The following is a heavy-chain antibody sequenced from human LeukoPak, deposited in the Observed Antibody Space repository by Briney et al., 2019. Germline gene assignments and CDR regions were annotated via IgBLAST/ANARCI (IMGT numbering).Heavy chain of an antibody. V-gene: IGHV4-4*07. J-gene: IGHJ4*02. Sequence: PSETLSLTCTASGGFISSYYWSWIRQPAGKGLEWIGRMYPSGSTNYNPSLKSRVTMSVDTSKNQFSLKLNSVTAADTAVYYCARDRCTSCSFDYWGQGTLVTVSS. CDR2: MYPSGST. CDR3: ARDRCTSCSFDY. CDR1: GGFISSYY. D-gene: IGHD2-2*01.